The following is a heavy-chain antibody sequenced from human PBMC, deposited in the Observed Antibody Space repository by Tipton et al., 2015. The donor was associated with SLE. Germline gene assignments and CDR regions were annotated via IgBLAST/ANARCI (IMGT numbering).Heavy chain of an antibody. Sequence: SLRLSCAASGFTFSSYEMNWVRQAPGKGLEWVSYISSSGSTIYYADSVKGRFTISRDNAKNSPYLQMNSLRAEDTAVYYCANVGGYGDFDYWGQGTLVTVSS. V-gene: IGHV3-48*03. CDR2: ISSSGSTI. CDR1: GFTFSSYE. CDR3: ANVGGYGDFDY. J-gene: IGHJ4*02. D-gene: IGHD4-17*01.